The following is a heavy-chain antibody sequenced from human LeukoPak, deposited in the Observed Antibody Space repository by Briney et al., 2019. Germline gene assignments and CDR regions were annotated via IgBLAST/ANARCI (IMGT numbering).Heavy chain of an antibody. J-gene: IGHJ5*02. Sequence: GESLRLSCAASGFTFTTYWMSWVRQAPGKGLEWVANIKQDGTEKYYVDSVKGRFTISRDNAKNSLYLQMNSLRAEDTAVYYCASSRYDSSGYYGIVGHWGQGTLVTVSS. V-gene: IGHV3-7*01. CDR2: IKQDGTEK. D-gene: IGHD3-22*01. CDR3: ASSRYDSSGYYGIVGH. CDR1: GFTFTTYW.